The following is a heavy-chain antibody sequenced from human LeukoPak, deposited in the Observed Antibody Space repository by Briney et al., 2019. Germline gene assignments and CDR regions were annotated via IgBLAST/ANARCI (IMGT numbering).Heavy chain of an antibody. J-gene: IGHJ4*02. CDR3: ARVENWNLGLFDY. V-gene: IGHV3-74*01. CDR1: GFTFNNFA. D-gene: IGHD1-1*01. Sequence: GGSPRLSCAASGFTFNNFAMSWVRQAPGKGLVWVSRINTDGSSTSYADSVKGRFAISRDNAKNTLYLQMNSLRAEDTAVYYCARVENWNLGLFDYWGQGTLVTVSS. CDR2: INTDGSST.